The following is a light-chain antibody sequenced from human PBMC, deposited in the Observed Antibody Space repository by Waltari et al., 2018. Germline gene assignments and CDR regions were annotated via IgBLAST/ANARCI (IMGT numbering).Light chain of an antibody. J-gene: IGKJ4*01. CDR3: QRYDSFPLS. V-gene: IGKV1-5*03. CDR1: QNIESW. Sequence: IQMTQSPSTLSASVGYRATIPCRASQNIESWVAWYQQRPGKGPKLLIYETSTLEVGVPSRFIGSRSGTDFTLTISSLQPDDFSTYFCQRYDSFPLSFGGGTKVEIE. CDR2: ETS.